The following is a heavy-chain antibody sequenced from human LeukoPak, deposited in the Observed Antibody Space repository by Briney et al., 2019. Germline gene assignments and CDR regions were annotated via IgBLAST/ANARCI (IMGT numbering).Heavy chain of an antibody. CDR3: VKGGQRYDFWRFDY. D-gene: IGHD3-3*01. V-gene: IGHV3-23*01. Sequence: GESLRLSCVASGFSFSDCAMSWIRQSPGKGLEWVASISGSGGSTYYADSVKDRSTISRDNSKNTLFLQVNSLRAADMGRYYCVKGGQRYDFWRFDYWGQGTLVAVSS. CDR2: ISGSGGST. J-gene: IGHJ4*02. CDR1: GFSFSDCA.